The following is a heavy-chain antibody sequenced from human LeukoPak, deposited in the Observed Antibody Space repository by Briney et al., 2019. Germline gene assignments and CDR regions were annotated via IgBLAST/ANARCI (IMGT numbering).Heavy chain of an antibody. CDR2: IYTSGST. CDR3: ARVSDDSSGYYYFRFDP. J-gene: IGHJ5*02. CDR1: GGPISSGSYY. Sequence: PSQTLSLTCTVSGGPISSGSYYWSWIRQPAGKGLEWIGRIYTSGSTNYNPSLKSRVTISVDTSKNQFSLKLSSVTAADTAVYYCARVSDDSSGYYYFRFDPWGQGTLVTVSS. V-gene: IGHV4-61*02. D-gene: IGHD3-22*01.